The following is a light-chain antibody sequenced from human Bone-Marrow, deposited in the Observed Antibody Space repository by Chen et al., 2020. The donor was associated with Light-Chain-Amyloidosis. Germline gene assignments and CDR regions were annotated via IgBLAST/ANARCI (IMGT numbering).Light chain of an antibody. V-gene: IGLV3-25*03. CDR1: DLPTKY. CDR2: RDT. J-gene: IGLJ2*01. CDR3: QSANSSGRYEVI. Sequence: SYELTQPPSVSVSPGQTARITCSGDDLPTKYAYWYQQNPGQAPVLVIHRDTERPSGLYERFSASSAGTTGTVTSSGVQAEDEADYHGQSANSSGRYEVICGGGTKPTV.